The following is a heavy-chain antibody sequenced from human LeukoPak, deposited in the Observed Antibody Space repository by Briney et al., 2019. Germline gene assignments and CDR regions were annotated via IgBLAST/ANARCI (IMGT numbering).Heavy chain of an antibody. CDR2: MNPNSGNT. CDR1: GYTFTSYD. J-gene: IGHJ6*03. Sequence: ASVKVSCKASGYTFTSYDINWVRQATGQGLGWMGWMNPNSGNTGYAQKFQGRVTMTRNTSISTAYMELSSLRSEDTAVYYCARGLGYCSGGSCYLSDYYYYMDVWGKGTTVTISS. CDR3: ARGLGYCSGGSCYLSDYYYYMDV. D-gene: IGHD2-15*01. V-gene: IGHV1-8*01.